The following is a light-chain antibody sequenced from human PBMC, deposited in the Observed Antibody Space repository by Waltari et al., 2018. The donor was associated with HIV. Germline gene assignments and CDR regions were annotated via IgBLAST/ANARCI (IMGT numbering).Light chain of an antibody. CDR3: QQYNSYPYT. CDR2: KAS. V-gene: IGKV1-5*03. CDR1: QSISSW. Sequence: DILMTQSPSTLSASVGDRVTITCRASQSISSWLAWYQQKPGSAPKLLIYKASSLESGVPSRFSNSGSGTEFTLTISSLQPDDFATYYCQQYNSYPYTFGQGTKLEIK. J-gene: IGKJ2*01.